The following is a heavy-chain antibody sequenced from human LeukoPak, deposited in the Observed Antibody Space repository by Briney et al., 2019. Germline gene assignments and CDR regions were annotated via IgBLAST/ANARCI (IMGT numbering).Heavy chain of an antibody. CDR2: MNFNNGGT. Sequence: ASVRVSCKASGFTFSGYYVQWVRQAPRQGLEWVGWMNFNNGGTRYAPKFQGRVTMTRDTSIGTAYMELNSLRSDDTAMYYCAREGSSGQDWYAFDIWGQETMVTVSS. V-gene: IGHV1-2*02. CDR3: AREGSSGQDWYAFDI. J-gene: IGHJ3*02. D-gene: IGHD5-12*01. CDR1: GFTFSGYY.